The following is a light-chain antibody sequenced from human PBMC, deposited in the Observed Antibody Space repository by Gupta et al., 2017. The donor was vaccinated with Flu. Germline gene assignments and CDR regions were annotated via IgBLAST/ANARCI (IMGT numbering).Light chain of an antibody. V-gene: IGKV1-39*01. J-gene: IGKJ2*01. CDR1: QTISIY. Sequence: DIQMTQSPSSLPASLGDRVTITCRASQTISIYLNWYQQKPGKAPKFLIYAASSLQSGVPSRFSGSGSGTDFTLTISNLQPEDFATYYCQQSYSTRYTFGQGTKLEIK. CDR3: QQSYSTRYT. CDR2: AAS.